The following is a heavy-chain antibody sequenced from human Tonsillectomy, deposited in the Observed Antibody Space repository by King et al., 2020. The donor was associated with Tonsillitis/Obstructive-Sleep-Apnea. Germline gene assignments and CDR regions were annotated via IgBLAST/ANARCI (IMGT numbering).Heavy chain of an antibody. CDR3: ARAGYNYRRDLDY. CDR2: IYYSGST. V-gene: IGHV4-59*01. CDR1: GGSISSYY. J-gene: IGHJ4*02. D-gene: IGHD5-18*01. Sequence: VQLQESGPGLVKPSETLSLTCTVSGGSISSYYWSWIRQPPGKGLEWIGYIYYSGSTNYNPSLKSRVTISVDTSKNQFSLKLSSVTAADTAFYYCARAGYNYRRDLDYWGQGTLVTVSS.